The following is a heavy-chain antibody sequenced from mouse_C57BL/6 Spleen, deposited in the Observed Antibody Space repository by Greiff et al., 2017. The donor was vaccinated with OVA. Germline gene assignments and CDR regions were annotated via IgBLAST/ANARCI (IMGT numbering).Heavy chain of an antibody. Sequence: EVQLQESGPELVKPGASVKISCKASGYSFTGYYMNWVKQSPEKSLEWIGEINPSTGGTTYNQKFKAKATLTVDKSSSTAYMQLKSLTSEDSAVYYGARDYDYGRGFAYWGQGTLVTVSA. V-gene: IGHV1-42*01. CDR1: GYSFTGYY. D-gene: IGHD2-4*01. CDR2: INPSTGGT. CDR3: ARDYDYGRGFAY. J-gene: IGHJ3*01.